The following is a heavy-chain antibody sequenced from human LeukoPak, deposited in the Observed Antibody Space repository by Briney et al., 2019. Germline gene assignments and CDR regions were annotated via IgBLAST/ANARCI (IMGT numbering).Heavy chain of an antibody. J-gene: IGHJ4*02. CDR3: ARATDGRSSSFDY. V-gene: IGHV4-30-2*01. D-gene: IGHD6-6*01. CDR1: GDSISSGGYY. CDR2: IYHSGIT. Sequence: SETLSLTCTVSGDSISSGGYYWNWIRQPPGKGLEWIGYIYHSGITNYNPSLKSRVTISIDTSKNQFSLKLSSVTAADTAVYYCARATDGRSSSFDYWGQGTLVTVSS.